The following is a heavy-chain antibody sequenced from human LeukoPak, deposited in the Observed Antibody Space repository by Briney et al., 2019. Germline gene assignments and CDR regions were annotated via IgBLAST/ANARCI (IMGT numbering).Heavy chain of an antibody. J-gene: IGHJ4*02. D-gene: IGHD3-10*01. CDR1: GFTFSSYS. CDR3: ARGHSGGNFDY. CDR2: ISFDSTYI. Sequence: GGSLRLSCAASGFTFSSYSMNWVRQAPGKGLEWVSSISFDSTYIYYADSVKGRFTISRDDAKNSLYLQMNSLRAEDTAVYYCARGHSGGNFDYWGQGTLVTVSS. V-gene: IGHV3-21*01.